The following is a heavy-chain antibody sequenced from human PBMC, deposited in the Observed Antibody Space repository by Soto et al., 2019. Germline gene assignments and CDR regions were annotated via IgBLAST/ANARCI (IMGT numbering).Heavy chain of an antibody. Sequence: GASVKVSCKASGYTLTAYYIHWVRQAPGQGLEWIGWIVVGSGSTNYAQKFQERVTIIRDTSTSTAYMELSSLRSEDTAVYYCAADTYYYDSSGYYPSDYWGQGTLVTVSS. CDR3: AADTYYYDSSGYYPSDY. CDR1: GYTLTAYY. V-gene: IGHV1-58*02. J-gene: IGHJ4*02. CDR2: IVVGSGST. D-gene: IGHD3-22*01.